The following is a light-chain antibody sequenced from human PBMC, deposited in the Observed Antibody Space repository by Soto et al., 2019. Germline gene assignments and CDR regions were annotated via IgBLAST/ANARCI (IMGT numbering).Light chain of an antibody. V-gene: IGKV1-9*01. CDR1: QGISSY. CDR2: AAS. J-gene: IGKJ4*01. CDR3: QQLNSYPPT. Sequence: IQLTQSPSSLSVSVGDRVTITCRASQGISSYLAWYQQKPGKAPNLLIYAASTLQRGVPSRFSGSGSGTDFTLTISSLQPEDFATYYCQQLNSYPPTFGGGTKVEIK.